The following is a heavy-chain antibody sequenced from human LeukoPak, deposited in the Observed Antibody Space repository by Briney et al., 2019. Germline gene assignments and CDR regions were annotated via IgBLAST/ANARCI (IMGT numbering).Heavy chain of an antibody. J-gene: IGHJ4*02. V-gene: IGHV1-46*01. D-gene: IGHD3-3*01. CDR1: GYAFSTHH. CDR3: ARDLDGAWSIDY. Sequence: ASVKVSCKASGYAFSTHHIHWVRQAPGQGPEWVGIMHPRDGGTKYARQFQGRVTMTRDTSTSTVYMELNSLTSEDTALYYCARDLDGAWSIDYWGQGTLVTVSS. CDR2: MHPRDGGT.